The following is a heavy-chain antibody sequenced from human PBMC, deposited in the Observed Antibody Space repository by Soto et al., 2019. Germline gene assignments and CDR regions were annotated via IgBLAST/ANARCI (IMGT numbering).Heavy chain of an antibody. D-gene: IGHD5-18*01. Sequence: EVQLVESGGGLVQPGGSLRLSCAASGVTVSSNYMSWVRQAPGKGLEWVSVIYSGGSTYYADSVKGRFTISRDNSKTTRYLQMNSLRDEDTAVYYCARHGYNYGGGYFDYWGQGTLVSVSS. CDR3: ARHGYNYGGGYFDY. V-gene: IGHV3-66*04. CDR2: IYSGGST. CDR1: GVTVSSNY. J-gene: IGHJ4*02.